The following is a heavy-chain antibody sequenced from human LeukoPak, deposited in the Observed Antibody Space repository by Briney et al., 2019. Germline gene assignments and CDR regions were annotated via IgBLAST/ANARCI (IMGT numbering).Heavy chain of an antibody. J-gene: IGHJ4*02. CDR1: GLTFNNNW. CDR3: VRDYQWLAPGDYFEY. Sequence: GGSLRLSCATSGLTFNNNWMSWVRQAPGKGLEWVANINEDGTHNYYVDSVKGRFIISRENAKNSLYLQMNSLRVEDTAVYYCVRDYQWLAPGDYFEYWGQGTLVTVSS. D-gene: IGHD6-19*01. CDR2: INEDGTHN. V-gene: IGHV3-7*01.